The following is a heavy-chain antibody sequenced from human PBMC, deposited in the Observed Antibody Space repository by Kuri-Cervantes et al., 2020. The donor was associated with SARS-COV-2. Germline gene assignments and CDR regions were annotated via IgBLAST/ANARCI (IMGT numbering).Heavy chain of an antibody. Sequence: GESLKISCAASGFTFSSCAMHWVRLAPGKGLEWGAFISYDGSNEYYADSVRGRSTISRDNSKNTLYLQMNSLRAEDTAVYYCAKAWRGQWLASYYYYGMDVWGQGTTVTVSS. V-gene: IGHV3-30*07. J-gene: IGHJ6*02. D-gene: IGHD6-19*01. CDR3: AKAWRGQWLASYYYYGMDV. CDR2: ISYDGSNE. CDR1: GFTFSSCA.